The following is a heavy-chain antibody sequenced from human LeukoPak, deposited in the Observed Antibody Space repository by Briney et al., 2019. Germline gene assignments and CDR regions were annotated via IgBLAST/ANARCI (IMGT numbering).Heavy chain of an antibody. CDR2: IYSGGST. D-gene: IGHD5-18*01. Sequence: GGSLRLSCAASGFTVSSDYMTWVRQAPGKRLEWVSVIYSGGSTYYADSVKGRVTISRDNSKNTVYLQLNNLRVEDTAVYYCARYHTALNYWGQGTLVTASS. CDR1: GFTVSSDY. CDR3: ARYHTALNY. J-gene: IGHJ4*02. V-gene: IGHV3-53*01.